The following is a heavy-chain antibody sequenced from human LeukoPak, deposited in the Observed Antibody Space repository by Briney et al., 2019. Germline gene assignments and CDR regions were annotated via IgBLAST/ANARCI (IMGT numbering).Heavy chain of an antibody. CDR3: ARDPKWLDY. V-gene: IGHV3-7*01. Sequence: GGSLRLSCAASGFTLSTYWMSWVRHAPGKGLEWVPNTNQEGSEKYYVDSVKGRYTISKDNAKNALNLQMNSQRAEDTAVYYCARDPKWLDYWGQGTLVTVSS. D-gene: IGHD5-12*01. J-gene: IGHJ4*02. CDR2: TNQEGSEK. CDR1: GFTLSTYW.